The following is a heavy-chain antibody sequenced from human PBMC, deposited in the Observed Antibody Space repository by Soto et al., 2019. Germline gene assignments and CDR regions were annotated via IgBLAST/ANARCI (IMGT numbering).Heavy chain of an antibody. CDR2: IHYSGST. CDR1: GGSISSGGYY. V-gene: IGHV4-31*03. Sequence: PSETLSLTCTVSGGSISSGGYYWSWIRQRPGKGPEWIGDIHYSGSTFYNPSLKSRVTISVDTSENQFSLKLSSMPAADTAVYYGARGEVLPADSLNFWGQGTLVTVSS. D-gene: IGHD2-21*01. J-gene: IGHJ4*02. CDR3: ARGEVLPADSLNF.